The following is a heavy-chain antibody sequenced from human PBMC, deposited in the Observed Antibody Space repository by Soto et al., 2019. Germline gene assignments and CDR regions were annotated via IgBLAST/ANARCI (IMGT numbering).Heavy chain of an antibody. V-gene: IGHV1-69*12. CDR1: GGTFRNSA. J-gene: IGHJ6*02. CDR2: IMPIFRTP. CDR3: ARDNDRPQLGGNYYYILDV. Sequence: QVQLEQSGAEVKKPGSSVKVSCKASGGTFRNSAISWVRQAPGQGLEWMGGIMPIFRTPDYAQKFHGRGTITADESTSTAYMELSGLRSDDTAVYFCARDNDRPQLGGNYYYILDVWGHGTTVTVSS. D-gene: IGHD1-1*01.